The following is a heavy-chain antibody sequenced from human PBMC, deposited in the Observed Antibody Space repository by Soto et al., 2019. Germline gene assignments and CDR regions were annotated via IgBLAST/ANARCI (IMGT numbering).Heavy chain of an antibody. D-gene: IGHD2-15*01. V-gene: IGHV3-48*02. CDR3: ARGGAARPDY. CDR2: ISSGPVTT. J-gene: IGHJ4*02. Sequence: PGGSLRLSCAASGFTFSSYAMHWVRQAPGKGLEWVSYISSGPVTTNFADSVKGRFTISRDNAKSSLYLQLNSLRDDDTAVYYCARGGAARPDYWGQGTLVTVSS. CDR1: GFTFSSYA.